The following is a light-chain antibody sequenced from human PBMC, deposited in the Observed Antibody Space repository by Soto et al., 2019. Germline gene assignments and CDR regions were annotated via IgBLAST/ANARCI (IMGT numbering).Light chain of an antibody. J-gene: IGKJ1*01. CDR2: TSS. CDR3: QHYNSYPEA. Sequence: DIQMTQSPASLSASVGDRVTITCRASQSIGRNLNWYLQKPGKAPTLLIFTSSSLQSGVPSMFSGSGSGTDFTLPISSLQPDDFATYYCQHYNSYPEAFGQGTQVDIK. V-gene: IGKV1-39*01. CDR1: QSIGRN.